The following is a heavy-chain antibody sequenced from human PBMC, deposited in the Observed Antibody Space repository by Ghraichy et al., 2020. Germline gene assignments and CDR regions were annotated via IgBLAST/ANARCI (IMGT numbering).Heavy chain of an antibody. CDR3: ARGVDYGDYRVDY. CDR1: GFTFSSYS. J-gene: IGHJ4*02. CDR2: ISSSSSYI. D-gene: IGHD4-17*01. Sequence: GGSLRLSCAASGFTFSSYSMNWVRQAPGKGLEWVSSISSSSSYIYYADSVKGRFTISRDNAKNSLYLQMNSLRAEDTAVYYCARGVDYGDYRVDYWGKGTLVTVSS. V-gene: IGHV3-21*01.